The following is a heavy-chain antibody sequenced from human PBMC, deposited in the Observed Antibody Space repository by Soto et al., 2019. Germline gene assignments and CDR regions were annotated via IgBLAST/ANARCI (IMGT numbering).Heavy chain of an antibody. Sequence: ASVKVSCKASGYTFTGYYMHWVRQAPGQGLEWMGWINPNSGGTNYAQKFQGRVTMTRDTSISTAYMELSRLRSDDTAVYYCARGPYNWNYDWLDPWGQGPLVTVYS. CDR3: ARGPYNWNYDWLDP. J-gene: IGHJ5*02. D-gene: IGHD1-7*01. CDR2: INPNSGGT. CDR1: GYTFTGYY. V-gene: IGHV1-2*02.